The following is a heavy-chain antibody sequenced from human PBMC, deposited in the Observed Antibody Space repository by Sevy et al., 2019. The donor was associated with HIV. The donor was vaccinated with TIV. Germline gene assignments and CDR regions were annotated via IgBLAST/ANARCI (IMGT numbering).Heavy chain of an antibody. Sequence: GSLRLSCAASGFTFSSYWMHWVRQAPGKGLVWVSRINSDGSSTSYAESVKGRFTISRDNAKNTLYLQMNSLRAEDTAVYYCARDGDYYDPGYFQHWGQGTLVTVSS. CDR3: ARDGDYYDPGYFQH. J-gene: IGHJ1*01. CDR1: GFTFSSYW. D-gene: IGHD3-22*01. V-gene: IGHV3-74*01. CDR2: INSDGSST.